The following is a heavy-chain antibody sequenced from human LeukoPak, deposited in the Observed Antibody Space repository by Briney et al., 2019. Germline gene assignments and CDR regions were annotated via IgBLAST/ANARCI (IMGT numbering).Heavy chain of an antibody. V-gene: IGHV5-51*01. Sequence: GESLKISSTGSGYSFTSDWIAWVRQMPGKGLEWMGIIYPGDSDPTYSPSFQGQVTISADKSISTAHLQWSSLKASATAMYYCAREIRDYYDSRGYYLDCWGQGTLVTVSS. CDR1: GYSFTSDW. D-gene: IGHD3-22*01. J-gene: IGHJ4*02. CDR2: IYPGDSDP. CDR3: AREIRDYYDSRGYYLDC.